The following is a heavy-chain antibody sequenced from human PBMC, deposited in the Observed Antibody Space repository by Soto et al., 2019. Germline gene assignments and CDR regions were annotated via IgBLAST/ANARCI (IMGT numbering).Heavy chain of an antibody. V-gene: IGHV3-13*01. CDR1: GFTFSSYD. J-gene: IGHJ6*02. CDR3: AKDQEQSSSFYYYYGMDV. CDR2: SGTGGGT. D-gene: IGHD6-6*01. Sequence: GGSLRLSCAASGFTFSSYDMHWVRQATGKGLEWVSVSGTGGGTYYAGSVKGRFTISRDNAKNTLYLQMNSLRAEDTAVYYCAKDQEQSSSFYYYYGMDVWGQGTTVTVSS.